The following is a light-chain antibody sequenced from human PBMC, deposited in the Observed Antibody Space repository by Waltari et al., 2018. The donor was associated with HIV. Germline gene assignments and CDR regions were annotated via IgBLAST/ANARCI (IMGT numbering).Light chain of an antibody. CDR1: SSDVGGYDY. V-gene: IGLV2-11*01. Sequence: QSALTQPRSVSGSPGQSVTISCTGTSSDVGGYDYVSWYQHHPGKAPKVIISDVSRRPSGVPDRFSASKAGNTASLTISGLQAADEADYFCCSYASNYILIFGGGTKLTVL. CDR3: CSYASNYILI. CDR2: DVS. J-gene: IGLJ2*01.